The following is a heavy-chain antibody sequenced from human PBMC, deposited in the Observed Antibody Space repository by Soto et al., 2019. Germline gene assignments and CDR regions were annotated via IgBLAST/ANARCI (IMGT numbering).Heavy chain of an antibody. Sequence: EVQLVESGGGLVKPGRSLRLSCAASGFTFDDYAMHWVRQAPGKGLEWVSGINCNSGSISYSDSVKGRFTIYRDSAKNSLFLQMNSLRAEDTALYSCARARGFIGESSAFDMWGQGTMVSVS. J-gene: IGHJ3*02. CDR2: INCNSGSI. V-gene: IGHV3-9*01. CDR3: ARARGFIGESSAFDM. CDR1: GFTFDDYA. D-gene: IGHD3-16*02.